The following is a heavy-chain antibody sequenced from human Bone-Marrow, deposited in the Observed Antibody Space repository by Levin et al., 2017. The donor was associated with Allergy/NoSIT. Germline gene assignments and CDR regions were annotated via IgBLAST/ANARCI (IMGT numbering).Heavy chain of an antibody. V-gene: IGHV4-31*03. Sequence: PSETLSLTCTVSDASIRSGGYYWTWIRQFSGKALEWIGCIYYDGTTFYNPSLKSRVSLSIEPSETQFSLKLKSVTAADTAVYFCTRVWDASGYYPRPNRYFDVWGRGTLVTVSS. J-gene: IGHJ2*01. D-gene: IGHD3-3*01. CDR3: TRVWDASGYYPRPNRYFDV. CDR2: IYYDGTT. CDR1: DASIRSGGYY.